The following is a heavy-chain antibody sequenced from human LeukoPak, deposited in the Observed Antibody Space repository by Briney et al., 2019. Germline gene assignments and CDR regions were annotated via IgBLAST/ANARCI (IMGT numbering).Heavy chain of an antibody. J-gene: IGHJ3*02. CDR1: GGSISSYY. Sequence: PSETLSLTCTVSGGSISSYYWSWIRQPPGKGLEWIGYIYYSGSTNYNPSLKSRVTISVDTSKNQFSLKLSSVTAADTAVYYCAGYDSSGSDAFDIWGQGTMVTVSS. V-gene: IGHV4-59*12. D-gene: IGHD3-22*01. CDR2: IYYSGST. CDR3: AGYDSSGSDAFDI.